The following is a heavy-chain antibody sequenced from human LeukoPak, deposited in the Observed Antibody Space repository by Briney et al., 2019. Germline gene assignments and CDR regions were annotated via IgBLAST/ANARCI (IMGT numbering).Heavy chain of an antibody. CDR2: INHSGST. CDR1: GFTFSSYG. CDR3: ARGNDYGDYVDY. Sequence: GSLRLSCAASGFTFSSYGMSWIRQPPGKGLEWIGEINHSGSTNYNPSLKSRVTISVDTSKNQFSLKLSSVTAADTAVYYCARGNDYGDYVDYWGQGTLVTVSS. V-gene: IGHV4-34*01. J-gene: IGHJ4*02. D-gene: IGHD4-17*01.